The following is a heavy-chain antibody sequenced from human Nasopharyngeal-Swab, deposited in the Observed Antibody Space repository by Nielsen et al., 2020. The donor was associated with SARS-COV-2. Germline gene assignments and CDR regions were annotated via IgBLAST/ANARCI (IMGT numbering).Heavy chain of an antibody. CDR3: ATDAPGSGFALDT. J-gene: IGHJ3*02. V-gene: IGHV3-30*02. CDR1: GFTFSTYA. D-gene: IGHD3-22*01. Sequence: GGSLTLSCAASGFTFSTYAMHWVRHAPGNGLGWVTFIWYDGSNKEYADAVKGRFTISRDNSKNTVFLQMNSLRVEDTAVYYCATDAPGSGFALDTWGQGTMVTVLS. CDR2: IWYDGSNK.